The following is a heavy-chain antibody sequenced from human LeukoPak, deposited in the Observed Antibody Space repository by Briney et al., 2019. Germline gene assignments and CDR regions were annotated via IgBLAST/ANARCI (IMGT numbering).Heavy chain of an antibody. J-gene: IGHJ6*02. V-gene: IGHV3-48*02. CDR2: ISSSSSTI. D-gene: IGHD3-10*01. CDR1: GFTFSSYS. CDR3: ARVRYYGSGSYHGMDV. Sequence: GGSLRLSCAASGFTFSSYSMNWVRQAPGKGLEWVSFISSSSSTIYFADSVKGRFTISRDNAKNSLYLQMNSLRDEDTAVYYCARVRYYGSGSYHGMDVWGQGTTVTVSS.